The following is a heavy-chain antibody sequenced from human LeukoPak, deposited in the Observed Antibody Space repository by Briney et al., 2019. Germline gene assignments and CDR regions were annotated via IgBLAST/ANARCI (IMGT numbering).Heavy chain of an antibody. D-gene: IGHD1-14*01. Sequence: PSETLSLTCTVSGGSISSYYWSWIRQPPGKGLEWIGSIYYSGNTYYSPSLKSRVTISLDTSKNQFSLKVTSVTAADTAVYYCARITPQHQMTRGSYGMDVWGQGSTVTVSS. CDR1: GGSISSYY. CDR3: ARITPQHQMTRGSYGMDV. CDR2: IYYSGNT. J-gene: IGHJ6*02. V-gene: IGHV4-59*05.